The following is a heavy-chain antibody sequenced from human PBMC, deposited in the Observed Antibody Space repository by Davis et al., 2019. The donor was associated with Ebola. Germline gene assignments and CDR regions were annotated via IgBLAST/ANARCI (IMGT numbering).Heavy chain of an antibody. D-gene: IGHD3-22*01. CDR1: GGSFSGYY. CDR3: AREGRSGYSNWFDP. Sequence: MPGGSLRLSCAVYGGSFSGYYWSWIRQPPGKGLEWIGEINHSGRTNYNPSLKSRVTISVDTSKNQFSLKMSSVTAADTAVCYCAREGRSGYSNWFDPWGQGTLVTVSS. V-gene: IGHV4-34*01. J-gene: IGHJ5*02. CDR2: INHSGRT.